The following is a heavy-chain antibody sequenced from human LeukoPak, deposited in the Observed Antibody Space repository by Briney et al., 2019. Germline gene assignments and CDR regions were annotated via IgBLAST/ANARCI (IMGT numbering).Heavy chain of an antibody. Sequence: PSETLSLNCTVSGGSIYNHYWSWIRQPPGKGLESIGYTYYSGSTIYNPSLKRRVTISVDKSKNQFSLKLTSVTAADTAVYYCARLPSGTLNPPFDYWGQGSLVTVSS. CDR2: TYYSGST. V-gene: IGHV4-59*08. D-gene: IGHD3-10*01. CDR3: ARLPSGTLNPPFDY. J-gene: IGHJ4*02. CDR1: GGSIYNHY.